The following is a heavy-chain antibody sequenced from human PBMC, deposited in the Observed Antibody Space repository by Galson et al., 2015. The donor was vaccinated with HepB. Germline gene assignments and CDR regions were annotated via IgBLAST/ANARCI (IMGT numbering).Heavy chain of an antibody. Sequence: LRLSRASSGLILSNYSMNWFRQAPGTGLEWVSSISSSSSYIYYADSVKGRFTISRDNAKNSLYLQMNSLSAEDTAVYYCARDANGVQGYWGQGTLVTVSS. D-gene: IGHD2-8*01. J-gene: IGHJ4*02. CDR3: ARDANGVQGY. CDR2: ISSSSSYI. CDR1: GLILSNYS. V-gene: IGHV3-21*01.